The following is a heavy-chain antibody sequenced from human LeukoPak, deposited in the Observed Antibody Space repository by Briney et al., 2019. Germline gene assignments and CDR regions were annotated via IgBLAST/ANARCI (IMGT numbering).Heavy chain of an antibody. V-gene: IGHV3-23*01. CDR2: ISGSGGST. D-gene: IGHD5-24*01. CDR3: AKDRRDVYTGDAFDI. CDR1: GFTFSSYA. J-gene: IGHJ3*02. Sequence: GGSLRLSCAASGFTFSSYAMSWVRQAPGKGLEWVSAISGSGGSTYYADSVKGRFTISRDNSKNTLYLQMNSLRVEDTAVYYCAKDRRDVYTGDAFDIWGQGTMVTVSS.